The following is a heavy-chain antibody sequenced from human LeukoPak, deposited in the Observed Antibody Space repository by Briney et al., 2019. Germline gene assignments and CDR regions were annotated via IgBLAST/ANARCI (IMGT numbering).Heavy chain of an antibody. V-gene: IGHV1-69*06. D-gene: IGHD3-3*01. CDR3: ARGSRSGYYRLDY. CDR2: IIPIFGTA. J-gene: IGHJ4*02. Sequence: GGSLRLSCAASGFIFSSYAISWVRQAPGQGLEWMGGIIPIFGTANYAQKFQGRVTITADKSTSTAYMELSSLRSEDTAVYYCARGSRSGYYRLDYWGQGTLVTVSS. CDR1: GFIFSSYA.